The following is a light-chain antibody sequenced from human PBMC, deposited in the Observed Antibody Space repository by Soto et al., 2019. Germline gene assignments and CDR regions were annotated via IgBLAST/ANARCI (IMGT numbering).Light chain of an antibody. V-gene: IGKV1-33*01. J-gene: IGKJ3*01. Sequence: DIQMTQSPSSLSASVGDRVTITCQASQDISNYLNWYQQKPGKAPKLLIYDASNLETGVPSRFSGNGSATDFTFTISSLQPEDSATYYCQQYDNLPLTFGPGTKVDIK. CDR3: QQYDNLPLT. CDR1: QDISNY. CDR2: DAS.